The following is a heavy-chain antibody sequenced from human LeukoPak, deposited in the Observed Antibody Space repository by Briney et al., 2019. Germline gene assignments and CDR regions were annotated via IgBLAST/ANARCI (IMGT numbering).Heavy chain of an antibody. D-gene: IGHD6-6*01. V-gene: IGHV4-4*07. Sequence: SETLSLTCTVPGGSISSYYWSWIRQPAGKGLEWIGRIHTSGSTNYNPSLKSRVTMSVDTSKNQFSLKLSSVTAADTAVYYCARNFRFSSPGAMDVWGKGTTVTVSS. J-gene: IGHJ6*03. CDR1: GGSISSYY. CDR2: IHTSGST. CDR3: ARNFRFSSPGAMDV.